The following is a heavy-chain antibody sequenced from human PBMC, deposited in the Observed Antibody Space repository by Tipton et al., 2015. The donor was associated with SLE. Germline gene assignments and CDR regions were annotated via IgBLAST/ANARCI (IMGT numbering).Heavy chain of an antibody. D-gene: IGHD3-10*01. J-gene: IGHJ4*02. Sequence: LRLSCTVSGGSISSYYWSWIRQPAGKGLEWIGEINHSGGTNYNPSLKSRVTISVDTSKNQFSLKLSSVTAADTAVYYCARGSGVDYFDYWGQGTLVTVSS. CDR1: GGSISSYY. V-gene: IGHV4-34*01. CDR2: INHSGGT. CDR3: ARGSGVDYFDY.